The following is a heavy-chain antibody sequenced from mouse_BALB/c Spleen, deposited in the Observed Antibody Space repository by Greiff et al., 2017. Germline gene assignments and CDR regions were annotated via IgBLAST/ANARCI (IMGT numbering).Heavy chain of an antibody. CDR2: IDPSDSET. CDR3: ARGNYYFDY. Sequence: VKLQQPGAELVKPGAPVKLSCKASGYTFTSYWMNWVKQRPGRGLEWIGRIDPSDSETHYNQKFKDKATLTVDKSSSTAYIQLSSLTSEDSAVYYCARGNYYFDYWGQGTTLTVSS. CDR1: GYTFTSYW. J-gene: IGHJ2*01. V-gene: IGHV1-69*02. D-gene: IGHD2-1*01.